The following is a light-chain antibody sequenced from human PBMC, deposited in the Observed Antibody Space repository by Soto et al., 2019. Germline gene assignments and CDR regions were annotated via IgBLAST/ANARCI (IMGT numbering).Light chain of an antibody. CDR1: SSNVDDSDY. Sequence: QSVLTQPASVSGSPGQSITISCTGTSSNVDDSDYVSWYQQHPGKAPKLLIYGVSDRPSGVSSRFSGSKSGNTASLTISGLQAVDEADYYCSSYTTTNTVVLGTGTKLTVL. V-gene: IGLV2-14*01. CDR2: GVS. CDR3: SSYTTTNTVV. J-gene: IGLJ1*01.